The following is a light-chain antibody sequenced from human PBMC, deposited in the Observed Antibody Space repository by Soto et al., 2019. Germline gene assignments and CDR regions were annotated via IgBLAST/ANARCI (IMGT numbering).Light chain of an antibody. V-gene: IGKV1-39*01. CDR2: AAS. J-gene: IGKJ3*01. CDR1: QSISSY. Sequence: DIQMTQSPSSLSASVGDRVTITCRASQSISSYLNWYRQKPGKAPELLIYAASSLQSGGPSRFSGSGSGTDFTLTISSLQPEDCATYYCQQSYSIPPTCGPGTKADIK. CDR3: QQSYSIPPT.